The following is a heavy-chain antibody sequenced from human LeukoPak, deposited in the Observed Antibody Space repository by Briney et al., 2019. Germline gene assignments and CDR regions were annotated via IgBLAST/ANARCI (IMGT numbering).Heavy chain of an antibody. CDR2: ISSSSSTI. D-gene: IGHD3-10*01. CDR3: ARERSDYYGSGSYEY. J-gene: IGHJ4*02. V-gene: IGHV3-48*01. Sequence: PGGSLRLSCAASGFTFSSYSMNWVRQAPGKGLEWVSYISSSSSTIYYADSVKGRFTISRDNAENSLYLQMNSLRAEDTAVYYCARERSDYYGSGSYEYWGQGTLVTVSS. CDR1: GFTFSSYS.